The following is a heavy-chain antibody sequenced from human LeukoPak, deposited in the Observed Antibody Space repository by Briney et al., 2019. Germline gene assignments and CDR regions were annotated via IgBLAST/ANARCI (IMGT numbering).Heavy chain of an antibody. CDR1: GGTFSSYA. D-gene: IGHD2-2*01. CDR3: AREGGRYCSSTSCQKQTQYYYYYYMDV. V-gene: IGHV1-69*13. J-gene: IGHJ6*03. CDR2: IIPIFGTA. Sequence: ASVTVSCKASGGTFSSYAISWVRQAPGQGLEWMGGIIPIFGTANYAQKLQGRVTITADESTSTAYMELSSLRSEDTAVYYCAREGGRYCSSTSCQKQTQYYYYYYMDVWGKGTTVTISS.